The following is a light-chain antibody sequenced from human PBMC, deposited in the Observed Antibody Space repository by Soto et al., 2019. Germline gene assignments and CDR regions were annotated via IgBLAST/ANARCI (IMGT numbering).Light chain of an antibody. V-gene: IGKV3-20*01. CDR1: QSVTRNY. CDR2: GAS. CDR3: QQCGSSPWT. Sequence: EIVLTQSPGTLSLSPGERVTLSCRASQSVTRNYLAWYQQKPGQAPRLLIYGASSRATGIPDRFSGSGSGTDFSLTISRLEPEDFAVYYCQQCGSSPWTFGQGTKVES. J-gene: IGKJ1*01.